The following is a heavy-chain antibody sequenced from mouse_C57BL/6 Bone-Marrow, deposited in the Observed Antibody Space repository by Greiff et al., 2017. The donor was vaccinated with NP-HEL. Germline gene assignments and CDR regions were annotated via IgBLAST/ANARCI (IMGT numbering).Heavy chain of an antibody. CDR3: ARRDYGDFDY. D-gene: IGHD2-4*01. V-gene: IGHV5-6*01. Sequence: EVQLVESGGDLVKPGGSLKLSCAASGFTFSSYGMSWVRQTPDKRLEWVATISSGGSYTYYPDSVKGRFTISRDNAKNTLYLQMSSLKSEDTAMYYCARRDYGDFDYWGQGTTLTVSS. CDR2: ISSGGSYT. J-gene: IGHJ2*01. CDR1: GFTFSSYG.